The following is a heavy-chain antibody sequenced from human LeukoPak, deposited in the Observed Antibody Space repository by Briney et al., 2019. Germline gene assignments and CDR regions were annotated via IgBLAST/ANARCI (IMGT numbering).Heavy chain of an antibody. CDR3: ARDRTVTTFDS. Sequence: ETLSLTCTVSGGSISSYYWSWIRQPPGKGLEWVANIKQDGSQRYYVDSVKGRFTISRDNAKNSLYLQMISLRVEDTALYYCARDRTVTTFDSWGQGTLVTVSS. J-gene: IGHJ4*02. V-gene: IGHV3-7*01. D-gene: IGHD4-17*01. CDR1: GGSISSYY. CDR2: IKQDGSQR.